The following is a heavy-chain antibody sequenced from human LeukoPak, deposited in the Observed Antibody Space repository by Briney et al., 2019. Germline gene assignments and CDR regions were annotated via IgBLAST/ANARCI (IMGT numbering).Heavy chain of an antibody. Sequence: SETLSLTCTVSGGSISSYYLSWIRQPAGKGLEWIGRIYTSGSTNYNPSLKSRVTMSVDTSKNQFSLKLSSVTAADTAVYYCARDYCSGGSCYLSPDAFDIWGQGTMVTVSS. CDR2: IYTSGST. CDR1: GGSISSYY. V-gene: IGHV4-4*07. D-gene: IGHD2-15*01. J-gene: IGHJ3*02. CDR3: ARDYCSGGSCYLSPDAFDI.